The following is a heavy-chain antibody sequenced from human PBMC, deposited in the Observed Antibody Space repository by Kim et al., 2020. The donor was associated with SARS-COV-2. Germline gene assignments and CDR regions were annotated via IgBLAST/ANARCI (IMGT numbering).Heavy chain of an antibody. V-gene: IGHV4-59*01. CDR1: GGSISSYY. Sequence: SETLSLTCTVSGGSISSYYWSWIRQPPGKGLEWIGYIYYSGSTNYNPSLKSRVTISVDTSKNQFSLKLSSVTAADTAVYYCARVQGSRVATTVTPHYYYGMDVWGQGTTVTVSS. D-gene: IGHD4-17*01. CDR2: IYYSGST. J-gene: IGHJ6*02. CDR3: ARVQGSRVATTVTPHYYYGMDV.